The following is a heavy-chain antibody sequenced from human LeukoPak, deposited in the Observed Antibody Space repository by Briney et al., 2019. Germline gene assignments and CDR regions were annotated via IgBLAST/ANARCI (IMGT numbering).Heavy chain of an antibody. V-gene: IGHV4-31*03. Sequence: SETLSLTCTVSGGSISRGGYYWSWIRQHPGKGLEWIGYIYYSGSTYYNPSLKSRVTISVDTSKNQFSLKLSSVTAADTAVYYCASYDSSGYYYANAFDIWGQGTMVTVSS. J-gene: IGHJ3*02. CDR3: ASYDSSGYYYANAFDI. CDR2: IYYSGST. D-gene: IGHD3-22*01. CDR1: GGSISRGGYY.